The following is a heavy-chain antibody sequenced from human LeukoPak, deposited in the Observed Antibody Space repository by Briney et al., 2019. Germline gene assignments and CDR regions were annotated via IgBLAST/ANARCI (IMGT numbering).Heavy chain of an antibody. J-gene: IGHJ3*01. D-gene: IGHD2-15*01. CDR1: GYTFTSYG. Sequence: GASVKVSCKASGYTFTSYGISWVRQAPGQGLEWMGWISAYNGNTNYAQKLQGRVTMTTDTSTSTAYMELRSLRSDDTAVYYCSSQVRVLVGATNSPGEFFDLWGQGTRVTVSS. CDR3: SSQVRVLVGATNSPGEFFDL. CDR2: ISAYNGNT. V-gene: IGHV1-18*01.